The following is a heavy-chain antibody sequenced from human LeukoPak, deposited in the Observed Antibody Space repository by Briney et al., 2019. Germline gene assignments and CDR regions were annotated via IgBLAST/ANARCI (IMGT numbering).Heavy chain of an antibody. V-gene: IGHV1-69*04. Sequence: SVKVCCKASGGTFSSYAISWVRQAPGQGLEWMGRIIPILGIANYAQKFQGRVTITADKSTSTAYMELSSLRSEDTAVYYCARGGGSYCSGGSCYSDYWGQGTLVTVSS. J-gene: IGHJ4*02. D-gene: IGHD2-15*01. CDR2: IIPILGIA. CDR1: GGTFSSYA. CDR3: ARGGGSYCSGGSCYSDY.